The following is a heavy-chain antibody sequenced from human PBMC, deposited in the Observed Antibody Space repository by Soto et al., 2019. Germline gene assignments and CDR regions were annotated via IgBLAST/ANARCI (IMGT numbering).Heavy chain of an antibody. CDR3: AKDQVYSSGWYSKCFDY. CDR2: ISGSGGNT. V-gene: IGHV3-23*01. J-gene: IGHJ4*02. Sequence: SCKASGYTFTSYAMHWVRQAPGQRLEWVSSISGSGGNTNYADSVKGRFTISRDNSENTLYLQMNSLRAEDTAVYYCAKDQVYSSGWYSKCFDYWGQGTLVTVSS. D-gene: IGHD6-19*01. CDR1: GYTFTSYA.